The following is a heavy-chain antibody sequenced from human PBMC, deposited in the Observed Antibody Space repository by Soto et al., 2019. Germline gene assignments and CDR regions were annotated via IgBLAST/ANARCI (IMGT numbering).Heavy chain of an antibody. CDR2: IYWDDDK. V-gene: IGHV2-5*02. J-gene: IGHJ4*02. Sequence: QITLKESGPTLVRPTQTLTLTCTFSGFSLSSSGVGVGWIRQPPGKALEWLALIYWDDDKRYSPSLKCRLTITKDTSKNQVVLTLTKLDTVDTATYYCARGGWTTYYSPFFDYWGQGTLVTVSS. D-gene: IGHD3-10*01. CDR3: ARGGWTTYYSPFFDY. CDR1: GFSLSSSGVG.